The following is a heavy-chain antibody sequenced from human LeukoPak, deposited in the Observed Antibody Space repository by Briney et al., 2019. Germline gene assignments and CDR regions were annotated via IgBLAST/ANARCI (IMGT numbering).Heavy chain of an antibody. V-gene: IGHV3-74*03. D-gene: IGHD2-15*01. Sequence: GGTLRLSCAASGFTFSSDWMHWVRQAPGKGLVGVSRINSDGTSTMFADPVKGRFTISRDNAQNTLYLQMNSLRAEDTAVYYCATAQMYRSFSSDLDYWGQGTLVTVSS. CDR3: ATAQMYRSFSSDLDY. CDR1: GFTFSSDW. J-gene: IGHJ4*02. CDR2: INSDGTST.